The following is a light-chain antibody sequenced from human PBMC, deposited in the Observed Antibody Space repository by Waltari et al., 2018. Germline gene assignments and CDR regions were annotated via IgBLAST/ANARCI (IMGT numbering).Light chain of an antibody. CDR2: AGS. CDR1: QDIGNY. CDR3: LQHYTYPPT. V-gene: IGKV1-17*03. Sequence: DIQMTQSPSAMSASVGDRVAITCRASQDIGNYLAWFQQKAGTVPKRLIYAGSSLESGVPSRFSGSDSGTKFTLTINRLQPEDLATYFCLQHYTYPPTFGQGTRLEI. J-gene: IGKJ5*01.